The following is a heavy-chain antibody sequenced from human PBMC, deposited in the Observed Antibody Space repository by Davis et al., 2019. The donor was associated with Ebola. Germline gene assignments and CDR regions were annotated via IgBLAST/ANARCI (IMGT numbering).Heavy chain of an antibody. CDR3: ARAVTMVLPSGWFDP. Sequence: AASVKVSCKASGYTFTRYGISWVRQAPGQGLEWMGWISAYNGNTNYAQNLQGRVTMTTGTSTSTAYMEVRSLRYDDTAVYYCARAVTMVLPSGWFDPWGQGTLVTVSS. J-gene: IGHJ5*02. CDR1: GYTFTRYG. CDR2: ISAYNGNT. V-gene: IGHV1-18*01. D-gene: IGHD3-10*01.